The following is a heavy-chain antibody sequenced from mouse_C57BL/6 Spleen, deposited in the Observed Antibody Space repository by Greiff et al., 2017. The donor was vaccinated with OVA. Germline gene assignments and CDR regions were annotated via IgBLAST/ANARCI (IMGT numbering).Heavy chain of an antibody. D-gene: IGHD1-1*01. J-gene: IGHJ1*03. CDR3: ARHYYGSSYGYFDV. V-gene: IGHV2-6-1*01. CDR1: GFSLTSYG. Sequence: VKVVESGPGLVAPSQSLSITCTVSGFSLTSYGVHWVRQPPGKGLEWLVVIWSDGSTTYNSALKSRLSISKDNSKSQVFLKMNSLQTDDTAMYYCARHYYGSSYGYFDVWGTGTTVTVSS. CDR2: IWSDGST.